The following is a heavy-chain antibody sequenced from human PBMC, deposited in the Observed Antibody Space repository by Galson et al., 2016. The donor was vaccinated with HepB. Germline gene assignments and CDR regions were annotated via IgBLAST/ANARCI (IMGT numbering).Heavy chain of an antibody. CDR2: ISGDGHST. Sequence: SLRLSCAASGFTFSSYWMHWVRQAPGKGLEWVSGISGDGHSTYYADSVKGRFTISRDNAKNSLYLQMNSLRAEDTALYYCAKDIGYCSGGTCPNDAFDIWGQGTMVTVSS. CDR3: AKDIGYCSGGTCPNDAFDI. V-gene: IGHV3-74*01. J-gene: IGHJ3*02. D-gene: IGHD2-15*01. CDR1: GFTFSSYW.